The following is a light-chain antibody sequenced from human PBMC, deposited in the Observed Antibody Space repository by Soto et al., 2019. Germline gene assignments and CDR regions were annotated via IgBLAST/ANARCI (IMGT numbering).Light chain of an antibody. Sequence: EIVLTQSPGTLSSSPGERATLSCRASESVRSNYVAWYQQRPGQAPRLLIYAASNRDRGLPDRIGGSGAGTVYTRAVSRLEAEDFSVDYCQQYGSAPSTLGQVTKV. J-gene: IGKJ1*01. CDR3: QQYGSAPST. CDR2: AAS. CDR1: ESVRSNY. V-gene: IGKV3-20*01.